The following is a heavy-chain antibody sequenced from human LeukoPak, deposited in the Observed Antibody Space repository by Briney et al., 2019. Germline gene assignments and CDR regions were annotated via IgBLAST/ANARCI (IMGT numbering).Heavy chain of an antibody. CDR3: ARRPGQQHYFDY. J-gene: IGHJ4*02. Sequence: SETLSLTCTVYGVSISSYYWSWIRQPPGKGLEWIGYIYYSGSTNYSPSLKSRVTISVDTSKNQFSLKLSSVTAADTAVYYCARRPGQQHYFDYWGQGTLVTVSS. CDR2: IYYSGST. V-gene: IGHV4-59*08. D-gene: IGHD6-13*01. CDR1: GVSISSYY.